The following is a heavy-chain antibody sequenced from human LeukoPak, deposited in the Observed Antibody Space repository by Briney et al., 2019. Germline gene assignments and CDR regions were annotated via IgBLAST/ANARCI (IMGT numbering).Heavy chain of an antibody. CDR1: GSISSGSYY. V-gene: IGHV4-61*02. D-gene: IGHD6-6*01. CDR2: IYTWGST. CDR3: AREGQQLVPPFDY. Sequence: PSQTLSLTCTGSGSISSGSYYWSWIRQPAGKGLEGIGRIYTWGSTNYNPSLEGGATISVDTSKNQFSLKLASLTAADTAVYYCAREGQQLVPPFDYWGQGTLVTVSS. J-gene: IGHJ4*02.